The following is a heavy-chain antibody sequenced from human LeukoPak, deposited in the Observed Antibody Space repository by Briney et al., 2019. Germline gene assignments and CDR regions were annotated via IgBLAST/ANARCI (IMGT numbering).Heavy chain of an antibody. Sequence: ASVKVSCKASGYTFTGYYMHWVRQAPGQGLEWMGWSNPNSVGTNYAQKFQGRVTRTRDTSISTAYMELSRLRSDATGVYYCARDITSSGWFAPFDPWGQGTLVTVSS. CDR1: GYTFTGYY. CDR2: SNPNSVGT. V-gene: IGHV1-2*02. J-gene: IGHJ5*02. D-gene: IGHD6-19*01. CDR3: ARDITSSGWFAPFDP.